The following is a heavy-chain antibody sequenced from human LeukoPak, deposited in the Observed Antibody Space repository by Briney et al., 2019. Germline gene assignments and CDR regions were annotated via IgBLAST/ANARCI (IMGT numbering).Heavy chain of an antibody. CDR1: GFTFSSYA. D-gene: IGHD2-21*02. V-gene: IGHV3-23*01. Sequence: GGSLRLSCAASGFTFSSYAMSWVRQAPGKGLEWVSAISGSGGSTDHADSVKGRFTISRDNSKNTLYLQMNSLRVEDTAVYYCANSYCGGDCYLPWGQGTLVTVSS. J-gene: IGHJ5*02. CDR3: ANSYCGGDCYLP. CDR2: ISGSGGST.